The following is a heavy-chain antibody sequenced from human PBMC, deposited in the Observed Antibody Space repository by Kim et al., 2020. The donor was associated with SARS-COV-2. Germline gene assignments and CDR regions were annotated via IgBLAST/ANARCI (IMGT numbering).Heavy chain of an antibody. V-gene: IGHV1-2*04. J-gene: IGHJ4*02. CDR1: GYTFTGYY. CDR3: ARSVDDYGDYPYYFAY. Sequence: ASVKVSCKASGYTFTGYYMHWVRQAPGQGLEWMGWINPNSGGTNYAQKFQGWVTMTRDTSISTAYMELSRLRSDDTAVYYCARSVDDYGDYPYYFAYWGQGTLVTVSS. CDR2: INPNSGGT. D-gene: IGHD4-17*01.